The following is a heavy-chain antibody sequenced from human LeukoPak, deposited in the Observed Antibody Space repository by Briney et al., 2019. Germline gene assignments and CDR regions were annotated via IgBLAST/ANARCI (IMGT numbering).Heavy chain of an antibody. V-gene: IGHV1-2*06. CDR2: INPNSGGT. Sequence: ASVTVSCTASGYTFTVYYMHWVRQAPGQGLEWMGRINPNSGGTNYAQKFQGRVTMTRDTSISTAYMELSRLRSDDTAVYYCARGVVPAPRDYWGQGTLVTVSS. CDR3: ARGVVPAPRDY. CDR1: GYTFTVYY. D-gene: IGHD2-2*01. J-gene: IGHJ4*02.